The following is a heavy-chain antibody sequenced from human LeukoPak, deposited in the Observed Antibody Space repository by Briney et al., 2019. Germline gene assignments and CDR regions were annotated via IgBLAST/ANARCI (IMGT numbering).Heavy chain of an antibody. J-gene: IGHJ2*01. CDR3: ARGGTYRAYCGGDCYSTRGALGL. D-gene: IGHD2-21*02. V-gene: IGHV4-34*01. CDR1: GESFSGYY. CDR2: INHSGST. Sequence: SETLSLTCAVYGESFSGYYWSWIRHPPGQRREWIWEINHSGSTNYNPSLKSRVTISVDTPKHQFSLQLSSVTAADTAVYYCARGGTYRAYCGGDCYSTRGALGLWGRGTLVTVSS.